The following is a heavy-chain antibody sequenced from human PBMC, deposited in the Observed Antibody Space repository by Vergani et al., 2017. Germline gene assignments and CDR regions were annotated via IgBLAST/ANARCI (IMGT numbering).Heavy chain of an antibody. Sequence: EVQLVESGGGLVQPGGSLRLSCAASGFTFSSYEMNWVRQAPGKGLEWVSYISSSGSTIYYADPVKGRFTISRDNAKNSLYLQMNSLRAEDTAVYYCARSRLIWYYYGSGSSGAFDIWGQGTMVTVSS. CDR1: GFTFSSYE. J-gene: IGHJ3*02. CDR2: ISSSGSTI. CDR3: ARSRLIWYYYGSGSSGAFDI. V-gene: IGHV3-48*03. D-gene: IGHD3-10*01.